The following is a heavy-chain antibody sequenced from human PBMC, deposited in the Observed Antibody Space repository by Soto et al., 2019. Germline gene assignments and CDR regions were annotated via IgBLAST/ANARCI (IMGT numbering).Heavy chain of an antibody. CDR3: ARLLYDRSGYYYFDY. CDR2: IHYSGNT. Sequence: PSETLSLTCTVAGDSISSGSFYWGWIRQQSPGKGLEWIGSIHYSGNTYDRPSLKSRVTMSVATSKNQFSLRLTSVTAADTATYYCARLLYDRSGYYYFDYWGQGTLVTLSS. J-gene: IGHJ4*02. CDR1: GDSISSGSFY. V-gene: IGHV4-39*01. D-gene: IGHD3-22*01.